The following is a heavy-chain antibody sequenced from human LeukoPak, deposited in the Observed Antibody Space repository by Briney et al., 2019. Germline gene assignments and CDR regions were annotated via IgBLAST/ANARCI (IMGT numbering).Heavy chain of an antibody. CDR1: GGTFSSYA. CDR3: ARGLSGYSYGYYYYMDV. J-gene: IGHJ6*03. CDR2: IIPIFGTA. V-gene: IGHV1-69*06. Sequence: GASVKVSCKASGGTFSSYAISWVRQAPGQGLEGMGGIIPIFGTANYAQKFQGRVTITADKSTSTAYMELSSLRSEDTAVYYCARGLSGYSYGYYYYMDVWGKGTTVTVSS. D-gene: IGHD5-18*01.